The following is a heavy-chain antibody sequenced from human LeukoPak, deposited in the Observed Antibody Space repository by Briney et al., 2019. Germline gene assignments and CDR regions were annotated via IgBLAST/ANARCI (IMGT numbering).Heavy chain of an antibody. V-gene: IGHV1-3*01. CDR3: ARGNRVDIVATINY. Sequence: KFQGRVTITRDTSASTAYMELSSLRSEDTAVYYCARGNRVDIVATINYWGQGTLVTVPS. J-gene: IGHJ4*02. D-gene: IGHD5-12*01.